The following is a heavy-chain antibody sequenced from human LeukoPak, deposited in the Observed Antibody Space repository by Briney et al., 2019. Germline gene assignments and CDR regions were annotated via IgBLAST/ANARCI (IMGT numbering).Heavy chain of an antibody. CDR3: ARDFRAQEVGFDY. CDR1: GYTFTSYY. J-gene: IGHJ4*02. CDR2: ISAYNGNT. D-gene: IGHD3-10*01. V-gene: IGHV1-18*04. Sequence: GASVKVSCKASGYTFTSYYMHWVRQATGQGLEWMGWISAYNGNTNYAQKLQGRVTMTTDTSTSTAYMELRSLRSDDTAVYYCARDFRAQEVGFDYWGQGTLVTVSS.